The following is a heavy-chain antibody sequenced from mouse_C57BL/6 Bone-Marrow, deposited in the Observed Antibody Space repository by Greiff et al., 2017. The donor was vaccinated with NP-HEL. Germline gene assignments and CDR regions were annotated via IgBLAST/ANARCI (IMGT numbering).Heavy chain of an antibody. CDR3: ARPYYYGSSYVFAY. J-gene: IGHJ3*01. CDR1: GYTFTSYW. Sequence: VQLQQPGAELVKPGASVKLSCKASGYTFTSYWMHWVKQRPGQGLEWIGMIHPNSGSTNYNEKFKSKATLTVDKSSSTAYMQLSSLTSEDSAVYYCARPYYYGSSYVFAYWGQGTLVTVAA. CDR2: IHPNSGST. V-gene: IGHV1-64*01. D-gene: IGHD1-1*01.